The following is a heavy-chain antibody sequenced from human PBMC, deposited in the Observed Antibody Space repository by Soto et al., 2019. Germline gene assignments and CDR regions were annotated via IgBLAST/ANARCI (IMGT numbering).Heavy chain of an antibody. CDR2: IRSKAYGGTT. D-gene: IGHD4-17*01. J-gene: IGHJ3*02. V-gene: IGHV3-49*03. CDR3: TRGQCDLRFDDIDI. CDR1: FAFGGYS. Sequence: FAFGGYSLRWFNQGTGKGLEWVGFIRSKAYGGTTEYAASVKGRFTISRDDSKSIAYLQMNSLKTEDTAVYYCTRGQCDLRFDDIDIWGQRTMVTVSS.